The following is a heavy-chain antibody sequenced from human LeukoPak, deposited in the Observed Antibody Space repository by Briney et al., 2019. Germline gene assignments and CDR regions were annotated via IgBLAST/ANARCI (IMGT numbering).Heavy chain of an antibody. J-gene: IGHJ4*02. CDR3: AREAYGSGSYHFDY. D-gene: IGHD3-10*01. CDR1: GYTSTSYA. V-gene: IGHV7-4-1*02. Sequence: ASVKVSCKASGYTSTSYAMNWVRQAPGQGLEWMGWINTNTGNPMYAQGFTGRFVFSLDTSVSTAYLQISSLEAEDTAIYYCAREAYGSGSYHFDYWGQGTLVTASS. CDR2: INTNTGNP.